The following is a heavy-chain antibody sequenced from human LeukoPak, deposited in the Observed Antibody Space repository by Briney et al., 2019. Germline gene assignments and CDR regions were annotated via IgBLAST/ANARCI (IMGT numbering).Heavy chain of an antibody. J-gene: IGHJ4*02. D-gene: IGHD5-18*01. V-gene: IGHV1-24*01. CDR3: APLSVTAMVYY. CDR2: FNPEDGET. Sequence: GSVTVSCKVSGYTLTELSMHWVRQAPGKGLEWMGGFNPEDGETTSPQKFHLTVTITKYTSTDPSYMELSSLRSEATALYYCAPLSVTAMVYYWGQGTLVTVSS. CDR1: GYTLTELS.